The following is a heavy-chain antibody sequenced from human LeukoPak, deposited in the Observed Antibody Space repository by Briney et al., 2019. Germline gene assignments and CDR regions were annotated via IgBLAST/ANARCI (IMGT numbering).Heavy chain of an antibody. CDR3: AKTSVGEGRIIGSAYFDN. D-gene: IGHD2-15*01. CDR1: GFTFSNHA. J-gene: IGHJ4*02. CDR2: ISGSGTVT. V-gene: IGHV3-23*01. Sequence: WGSLSLSCAASGFTFSNHAMNWVRQAPGKGLEWVSIISGSGTVTYYADSVKGRFTISRDNSKNTLYLQMNSLRAEDTAVYYCAKTSVGEGRIIGSAYFDNWGQ.